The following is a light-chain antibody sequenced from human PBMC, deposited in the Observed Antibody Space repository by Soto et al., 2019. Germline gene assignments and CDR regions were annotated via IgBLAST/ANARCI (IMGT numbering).Light chain of an antibody. CDR3: QHCNSYSEA. CDR1: QTISSW. Sequence: IQMTQSPSTLSGSVGDRVTITCRASQTISSWLAWYQQKPGKAPKLLIYKASTLKSGVPLRFSGSGSGTEFTLTISILQPDDFATYYCQHCNSYSEAFGQGTKVDIK. V-gene: IGKV1-5*03. CDR2: KAS. J-gene: IGKJ1*01.